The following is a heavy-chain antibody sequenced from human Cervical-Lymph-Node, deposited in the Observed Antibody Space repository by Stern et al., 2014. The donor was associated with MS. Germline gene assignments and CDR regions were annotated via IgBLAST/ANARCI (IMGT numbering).Heavy chain of an antibody. CDR3: ATGAGDNWFDP. CDR1: GD. CDR2: IIRPVGTA. Sequence: QVQLVQSGADVKKPGSSVKVSCKASGDISWLRQAPGLGLDYMGAIIRPVGTAHYTQRFQGRLTITADKSTNTTYMELSSLRSDDTAIYYCATGAGDNWFDPWGQGTLVSVSS. J-gene: IGHJ5*02. D-gene: IGHD3-10*01. V-gene: IGHV1-69*06.